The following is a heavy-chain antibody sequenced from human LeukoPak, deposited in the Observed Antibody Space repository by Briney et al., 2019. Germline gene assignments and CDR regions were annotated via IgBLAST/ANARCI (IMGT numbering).Heavy chain of an antibody. J-gene: IGHJ6*03. V-gene: IGHV3-20*04. CDR2: INWNGDST. CDR3: ASAAAYYYYQYMDV. D-gene: IGHD6-13*01. Sequence: GGSLRLSCEASGFTFEADGMSWVRQAPGKGLEWVSGINWNGDSTGYADSVKGRFTISRDNAKNALYLQMNSLRAEDTALYYCASAAAYYYYQYMDVWGEGTTVIVSS. CDR1: GFTFEADG.